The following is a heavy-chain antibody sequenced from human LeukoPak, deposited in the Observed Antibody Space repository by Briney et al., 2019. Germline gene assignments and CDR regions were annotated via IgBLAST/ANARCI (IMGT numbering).Heavy chain of an antibody. V-gene: IGHV3-21*01. CDR2: ISSSSSYI. D-gene: IGHD3-3*02. J-gene: IGHJ5*02. CDR1: GFTFSSYS. Sequence: GGSLRLSCAASGFTFSSYSMNWVRQGPGKGLEWVSSISSSSSYIYYADSVKGLFTISRDNAKNSLYLQMNSLRAEDTAVYYCARDFSRNNWFDPWGQGTLVTVSS. CDR3: ARDFSRNNWFDP.